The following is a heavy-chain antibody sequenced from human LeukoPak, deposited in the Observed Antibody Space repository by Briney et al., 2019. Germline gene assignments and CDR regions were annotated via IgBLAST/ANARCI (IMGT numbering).Heavy chain of an antibody. D-gene: IGHD5-18*01. CDR3: ARVRDTAMVNSFYY. V-gene: IGHV4-59*01. J-gene: IGHJ4*02. Sequence: SETLSLTCTVSGGSIRSYYWSWIRQPPGKGLEWIGYIYYSGSTNYNPSLKSRVTISVDTSKNQFSLKLSSVTAADTAVYYCARVRDTAMVNSFYYWGQGTLV. CDR2: IYYSGST. CDR1: GGSIRSYY.